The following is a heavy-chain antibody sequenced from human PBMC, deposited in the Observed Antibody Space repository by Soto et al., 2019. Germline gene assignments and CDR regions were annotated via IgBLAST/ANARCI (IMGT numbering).Heavy chain of an antibody. CDR3: VMVDNYVTPTPQDV. J-gene: IGHJ6*02. D-gene: IGHD3-16*01. V-gene: IGHV1-18*01. CDR1: GYIFVNYG. Sequence: QVQLVQSGDEVKKPGASVKVSCKASGYIFVNYGSACVRQAPGQGLEWMGWISPYTGNTHSATKIQGRLTMTTDTSTSTAYMDLWSLTSDDTAVYYCVMVDNYVTPTPQDVWGQGTTVTVSS. CDR2: ISPYTGNT.